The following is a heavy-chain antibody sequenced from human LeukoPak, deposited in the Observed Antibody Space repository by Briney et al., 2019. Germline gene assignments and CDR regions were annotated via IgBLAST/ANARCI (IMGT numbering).Heavy chain of an antibody. D-gene: IGHD6-19*01. V-gene: IGHV4-34*01. CDR2: INHSGIT. CDR1: GGSVSGYY. CDR3: ASDTVAGTG. Sequence: SETLPLTCTVSGGSVSGYYWSWIRQPPGKGLEWIGEINHSGITNYNPSLKSRVTISADTSKNQFSLKLSSVTAADTSVYYCASDTVAGTGWGQGTLVTVSS. J-gene: IGHJ4*02.